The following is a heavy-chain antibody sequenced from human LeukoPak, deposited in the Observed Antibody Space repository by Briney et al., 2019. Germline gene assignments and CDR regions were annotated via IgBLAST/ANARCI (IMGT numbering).Heavy chain of an antibody. CDR3: ARHGRMGTINPSY. CDR1: GGSISNSSYY. CDR2: MCYSGST. Sequence: SETLSLTCTVSGGSISNSSYYWGWIRQPPGKGLEWIGSMCYSGSTCYNPSLKSRATISVDTSKNQFSLKLSSVTAADTAVYYCARHGRMGTINPSYWGQGTLVTVSS. D-gene: IGHD5-24*01. V-gene: IGHV4-39*01. J-gene: IGHJ4*02.